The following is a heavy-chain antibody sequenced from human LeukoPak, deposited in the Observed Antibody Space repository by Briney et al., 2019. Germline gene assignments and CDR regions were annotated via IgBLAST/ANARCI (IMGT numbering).Heavy chain of an antibody. CDR3: AKDSGIVVVITPNYYFDY. D-gene: IGHD3-22*01. Sequence: GGSLRLSCAASGFTFSSYGMHWVRQAPGTGLEWVAFIRYDGSNKYYADSVKGRFTISRDNSKNTLYLQMNSLRAEDTAVYYCAKDSGIVVVITPNYYFDYWGQGTLVTVSS. CDR2: IRYDGSNK. J-gene: IGHJ4*02. V-gene: IGHV3-30*02. CDR1: GFTFSSYG.